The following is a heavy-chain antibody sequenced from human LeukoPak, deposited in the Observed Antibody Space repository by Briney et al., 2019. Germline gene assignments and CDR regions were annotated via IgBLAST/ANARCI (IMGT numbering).Heavy chain of an antibody. CDR1: GFTFSSYE. D-gene: IGHD2-2*01. Sequence: GGSLRLSCAASGFTFSSYEMNWVRQAPGKGLEWVSYTSSSGSTIYYADSVKGRFTISRDNAKNSLYLQMNSLRAEDTAVYYCARDKVGYCSSTSCQGYYYYGMDVWGQGTTVTVSS. J-gene: IGHJ6*02. V-gene: IGHV3-48*03. CDR3: ARDKVGYCSSTSCQGYYYYGMDV. CDR2: TSSSGSTI.